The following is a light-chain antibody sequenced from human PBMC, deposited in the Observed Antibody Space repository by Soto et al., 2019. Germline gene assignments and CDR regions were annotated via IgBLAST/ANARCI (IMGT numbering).Light chain of an antibody. CDR3: QQYDNLPYT. CDR2: DAS. J-gene: IGKJ2*01. Sequence: DIQMTQSPSSLSASVRDKVTITCQASQDINNYLNWYQQKPGKAPKLLIYDASNLETGVPSRFSGSGSGTDFTFTIISLQPEDIASYYCQQYDNLPYTFGQGTKVDIK. CDR1: QDINNY. V-gene: IGKV1-33*01.